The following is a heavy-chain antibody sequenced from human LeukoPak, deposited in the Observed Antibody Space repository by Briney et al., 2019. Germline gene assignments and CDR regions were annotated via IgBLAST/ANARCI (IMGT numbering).Heavy chain of an antibody. Sequence: SETLSLTCDVYGGSFSGYYWSWIRQPPGKGLEWIGEINHSGSTNYNPSLKSRVTISVDTSKNQFSLNLSSVTAADTAVYYCARGPRADDSSGYPVDYWAQGTLVTVSS. V-gene: IGHV4-34*01. J-gene: IGHJ4*02. D-gene: IGHD3-22*01. CDR3: ARGPRADDSSGYPVDY. CDR1: GGSFSGYY. CDR2: INHSGST.